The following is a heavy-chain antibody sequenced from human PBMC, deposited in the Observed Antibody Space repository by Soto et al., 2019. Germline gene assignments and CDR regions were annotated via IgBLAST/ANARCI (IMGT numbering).Heavy chain of an antibody. V-gene: IGHV3-23*01. D-gene: IGHD2-21*01. CDR2: ISGSGGVT. Sequence: EVQLLESGGGLAQPGGSLSPSCAASGFTFTGYSLTWARKAPGKGLGGVSIISGSGGVTSYADSVKGRFTISRDNSKNSLFLQMKSLRDEDTAVYYCAKVTDCGVSRCDDGIDIWGHGTLVTVS. CDR3: AKVTDCGVSRCDDGIDI. J-gene: IGHJ3*02. CDR1: GFTFTGYS.